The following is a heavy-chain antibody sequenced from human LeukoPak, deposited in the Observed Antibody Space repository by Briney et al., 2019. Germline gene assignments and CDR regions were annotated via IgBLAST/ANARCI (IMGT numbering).Heavy chain of an antibody. V-gene: IGHV1-69*04. Sequence: ASVKVSCKASGGTFSSYAISWVRQAPGQGLEWMGRIIPILGIANYAQKFQGRVTITADKSTSTAYMELSSLRSEDTAVYYCARRDGYTSFDYWGQGTLVTVSS. CDR1: GGTFSSYA. CDR2: IIPILGIA. D-gene: IGHD5-24*01. CDR3: ARRDGYTSFDY. J-gene: IGHJ4*02.